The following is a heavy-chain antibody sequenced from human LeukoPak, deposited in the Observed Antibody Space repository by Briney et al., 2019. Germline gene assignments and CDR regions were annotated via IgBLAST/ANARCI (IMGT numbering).Heavy chain of an antibody. CDR2: SSCSSRYI. D-gene: IGHD6-19*01. CDR1: GFTLSSYS. CDR3: ARDEGAQQWLGVDY. V-gene: IGHV3-21*01. Sequence: PGGSLRLSRAPSGFTLSSYSMNWVRPAPRKGVGWVSSSSCSSRYIYYADSVKGRFTISRDNAKNSLYLQMNSLRAEDTAVYYCARDEGAQQWLGVDYWGQGTLVSVSS. J-gene: IGHJ4*02.